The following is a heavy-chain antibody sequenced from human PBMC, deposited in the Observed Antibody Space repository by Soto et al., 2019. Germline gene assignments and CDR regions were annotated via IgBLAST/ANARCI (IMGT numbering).Heavy chain of an antibody. CDR2: MNAGNGNT. Sequence: QVQLVQSGAEEKKPGASVKVSCKASGYTFTGYAMHWVRQAPGQRLEWMGWMNAGNGNTKYSQKFQGRVTITRGTSARTAYMELSSPRSADTGVYYCPRAVAGAADFGYWGQGTLVTVSS. J-gene: IGHJ4*02. CDR1: GYTFTGYA. V-gene: IGHV1-3*05. D-gene: IGHD6-19*01. CDR3: PRAVAGAADFGY.